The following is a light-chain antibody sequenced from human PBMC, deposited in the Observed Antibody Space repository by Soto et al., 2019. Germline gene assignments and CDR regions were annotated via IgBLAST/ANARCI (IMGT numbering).Light chain of an antibody. Sequence: IVMTQSPATLSVSLGERATLSCRASQSINSNLAWYQQKPGQAPRPLMFRASIRATGFPARFSGSGSGTEFNITISSLQSEDSAVYYCQQYNNWPRATFGGGTKVEIK. CDR1: QSINSN. J-gene: IGKJ4*01. V-gene: IGKV3-15*01. CDR3: QQYNNWPRAT. CDR2: RAS.